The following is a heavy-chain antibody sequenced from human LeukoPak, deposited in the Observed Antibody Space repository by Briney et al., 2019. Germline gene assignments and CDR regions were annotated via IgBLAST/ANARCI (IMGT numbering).Heavy chain of an antibody. CDR2: IIPIFGTA. Sequence: SVKVSCKASGGTFSSYAISWVRQAPGQGLEWMGGIIPIFGTANYAQKFQGRVTITTDESTSTAYMELSSLRSEDAAVYYCARGPSIAAPMDVWGKGTTVTVSS. CDR1: GGTFSSYA. CDR3: ARGPSIAAPMDV. V-gene: IGHV1-69*05. J-gene: IGHJ6*04. D-gene: IGHD6-6*01.